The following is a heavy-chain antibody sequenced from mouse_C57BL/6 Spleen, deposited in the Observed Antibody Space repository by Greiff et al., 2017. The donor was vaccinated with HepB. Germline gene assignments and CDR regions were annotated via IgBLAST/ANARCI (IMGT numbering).Heavy chain of an antibody. D-gene: IGHD1-1*01. CDR1: GFTFSDYG. CDR3: ARDDYCGSYFDY. J-gene: IGHJ2*01. V-gene: IGHV5-17*01. Sequence: EVKLMESGGGLVKPGGSLKLSCAASGFTFSDYGMHWVRQAPEKGLEWVAYISSGSSTIYYADTVKGRFTISRDNAKNTLFLQMTSLRSEDTAMYYCARDDYCGSYFDYWGQGTTLTVSS. CDR2: ISSGSSTI.